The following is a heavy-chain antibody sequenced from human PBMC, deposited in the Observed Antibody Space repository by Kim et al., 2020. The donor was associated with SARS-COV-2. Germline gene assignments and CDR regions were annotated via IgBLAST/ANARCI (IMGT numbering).Heavy chain of an antibody. D-gene: IGHD3-16*02. Sequence: GGSLRLSCAASGFTFNSYAMSWVRQAPGKGLEWVSAISGSGGSTYYADSVKGRFTISRDNSKNTLYLQMNSLRAEDTAVYYCAKDANYDYVWGSYRVDPVYYFDYWGQGTLVTVSS. V-gene: IGHV3-23*01. CDR1: GFTFNSYA. J-gene: IGHJ4*02. CDR3: AKDANYDYVWGSYRVDPVYYFDY. CDR2: ISGSGGST.